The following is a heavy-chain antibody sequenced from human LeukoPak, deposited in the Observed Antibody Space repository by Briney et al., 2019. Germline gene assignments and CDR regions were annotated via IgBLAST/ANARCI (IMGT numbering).Heavy chain of an antibody. CDR3: ARDSSGYPNWFDP. CDR2: ISAYNGKL. V-gene: IGHV1-18*01. J-gene: IGHJ5*02. CDR1: GYTFTNYG. D-gene: IGHD3-22*01. Sequence: GASVKVSCKTSGYTFTNYGIGWVRQAPGHRREWIGWISAYNGKLNYAQKLQGRVTMTTDTSTSTAYMELRSLRSDDTAVYSCARDSSGYPNWFDPWGQGTLVTVSS.